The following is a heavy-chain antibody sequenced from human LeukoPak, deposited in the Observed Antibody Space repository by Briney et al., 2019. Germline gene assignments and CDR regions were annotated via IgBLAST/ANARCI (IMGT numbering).Heavy chain of an antibody. J-gene: IGHJ4*02. CDR1: GYSFTSYW. V-gene: IGHV5-51*01. CDR2: IYPGDSDT. D-gene: IGHD4-17*01. CDR3: ARLGLGDYGDFGPLDY. Sequence: LGESLKISCKGSGYSFTSYWIGWVRQMPGKGLEWMGIIYPGDSDTRYSPSFQGQVTISADKSISTAYLQWSSLKASDTAMYYCARLGLGDYGDFGPLDYWGQGTLVTVSS.